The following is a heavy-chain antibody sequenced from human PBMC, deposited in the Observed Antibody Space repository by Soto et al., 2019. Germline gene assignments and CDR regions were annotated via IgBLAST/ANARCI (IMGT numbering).Heavy chain of an antibody. V-gene: IGHV3-23*01. J-gene: IGHJ4*02. D-gene: IGHD4-17*01. CDR2: ISGSGGST. Sequence: GSLRLSCAASGFTFSSYAMSWVRQAPGKGLEWVSAISGSGGSTYYADSVKGRFTISRDNSKNTLYLQMNSLRAEDTAVYYCANIYYGDYSTGVFDYWGQGTLVTVSS. CDR3: ANIYYGDYSTGVFDY. CDR1: GFTFSSYA.